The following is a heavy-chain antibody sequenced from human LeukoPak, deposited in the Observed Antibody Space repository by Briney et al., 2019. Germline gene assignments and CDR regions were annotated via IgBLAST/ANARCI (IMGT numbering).Heavy chain of an antibody. V-gene: IGHV3-73*01. D-gene: IGHD6-19*01. CDR3: TRVTTVAASDFDY. J-gene: IGHJ4*01. Sequence: GGSLRLSCAASGFTFSGSAIHWVRQASGKGLEWVGRIRSKANNYATEYAASVKGRFITSRDDSKNTTYLQMNSLKTEDTAVYYCTRVTTVAASDFDYWGHGALVTVSS. CDR2: IRSKANNYAT. CDR1: GFTFSGSA.